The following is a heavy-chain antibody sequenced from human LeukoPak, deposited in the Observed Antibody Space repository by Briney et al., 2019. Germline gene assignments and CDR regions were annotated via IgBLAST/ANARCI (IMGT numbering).Heavy chain of an antibody. CDR1: GGSISSYY. D-gene: IGHD3-22*01. Sequence: SETLSLTCTVSGGSISSYYWSWIRQPPGKGLEWIGYIYYSGSTNYNPSLKCRVTISVDTSKNQFSLKLSSVTAADTAVYYCARETIHDSSGNDAFDIWGQGTMVTVSS. J-gene: IGHJ3*02. CDR3: ARETIHDSSGNDAFDI. V-gene: IGHV4-59*01. CDR2: IYYSGST.